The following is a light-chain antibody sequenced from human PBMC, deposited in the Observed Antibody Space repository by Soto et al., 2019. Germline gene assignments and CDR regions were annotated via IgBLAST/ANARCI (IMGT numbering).Light chain of an antibody. Sequence: SYELTQPPAVSVAPGKTATITCGGPNTGSKSVHWYQQKPGQAPVLVIYSDSDRPSAIPERFSGSNSGNTATLTINRVEAGDEADYYCQVWDSGSDHVVFGGGTQLTVL. V-gene: IGLV3-21*04. J-gene: IGLJ3*02. CDR3: QVWDSGSDHVV. CDR1: NTGSKS. CDR2: SDS.